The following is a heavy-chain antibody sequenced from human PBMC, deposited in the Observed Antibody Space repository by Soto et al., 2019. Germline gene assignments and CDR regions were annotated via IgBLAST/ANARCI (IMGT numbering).Heavy chain of an antibody. CDR3: ARKVGAARRDNWFDP. D-gene: IGHD6-6*01. CDR2: INPSGGST. J-gene: IGHJ5*02. CDR1: GYTFTSSY. Sequence: ASVKVSCKASGYTFTSSYMHWVRQAPGQGLEWMGIINPSGGSTSYAQKFQGRVTMTRDTSTSTVYMELSSLRSEDTAVYYCARKVGAARRDNWFDPWGQGTLVTVSS. V-gene: IGHV1-46*03.